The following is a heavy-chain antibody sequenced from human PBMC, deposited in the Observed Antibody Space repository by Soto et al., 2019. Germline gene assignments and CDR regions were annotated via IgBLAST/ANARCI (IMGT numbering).Heavy chain of an antibody. Sequence: EVQLVESGGGLIQPGGSLRLSCAASGFTVSSKYMTWVRQAPGKGLEWVSVIYGGGTTYYADSVKGRFTISRDNSKNTLYRQMNSRRAEDTAVYYCVQTTGWPGFDFWGQGTLVTVSS. D-gene: IGHD6-19*01. CDR3: VQTTGWPGFDF. CDR2: IYGGGTT. J-gene: IGHJ4*02. CDR1: GFTVSSKY. V-gene: IGHV3-53*01.